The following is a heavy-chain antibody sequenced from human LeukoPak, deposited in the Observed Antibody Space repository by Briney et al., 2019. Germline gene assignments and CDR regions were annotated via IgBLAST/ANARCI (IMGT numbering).Heavy chain of an antibody. CDR3: ATMGKYGMDV. CDR2: IYPGDSDT. V-gene: IGHV5-51*01. J-gene: IGHJ6*02. CDR1: GIDFLNYW. D-gene: IGHD1-26*01. Sequence: SGESLKISCKASGIDFLNYWVGWVRQMPGKGPEWMGLIYPGDSDTRYSPSFQGQVTISADKSIRTASLQWSSLKASDTAKYSCATMGKYGMDVWGQGTTVTVSS.